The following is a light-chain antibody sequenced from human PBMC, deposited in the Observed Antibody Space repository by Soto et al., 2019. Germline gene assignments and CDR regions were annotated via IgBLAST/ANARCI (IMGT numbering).Light chain of an antibody. CDR2: AAS. Sequence: PSLLSASTGDRVTISCRMSQGISSYLAWYQQKPGKAPELLIYAASDLQTGVPSRFSGSGSGINFTFTISSLQPEDIGTFYCQQYDNLPFTFGPGTKVDIK. V-gene: IGKV1D-8*02. CDR1: QGISSY. J-gene: IGKJ3*01. CDR3: QQYDNLPFT.